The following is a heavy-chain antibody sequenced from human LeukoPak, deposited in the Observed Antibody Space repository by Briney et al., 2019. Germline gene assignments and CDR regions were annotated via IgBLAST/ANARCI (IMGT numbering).Heavy chain of an antibody. CDR3: ARSAGDGYYYYMDV. Sequence: ASVKVSCKASGYTFTGYYMHWVRQAPGQGLEWMAWINPNSGDRKFAQKFQGRVTLTRDTSINTANMELSRLRPDDTAVYYCARSAGDGYYYYMDVWGKGTTVIVSS. D-gene: IGHD1-14*01. CDR2: INPNSGDR. CDR1: GYTFTGYY. V-gene: IGHV1-2*02. J-gene: IGHJ6*03.